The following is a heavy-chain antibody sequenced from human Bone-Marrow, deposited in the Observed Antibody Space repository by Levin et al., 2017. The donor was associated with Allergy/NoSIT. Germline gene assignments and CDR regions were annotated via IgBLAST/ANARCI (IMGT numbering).Heavy chain of an antibody. CDR1: GFSLSTSAMC. V-gene: IGHV2-70*11. CDR3: ARTFMVAAGNFYFDY. D-gene: IGHD2-15*01. CDR2: IDWDDVT. J-gene: IGHJ4*02. Sequence: RGSGPTLVKPTQTLTLTCTFSGFSLSTSAMCVSWIRQPPGKALEWLARIDWDDVTYYSTSLQTRLTISKDTSKNQVVRTMTNMDPVDTATYYCARTFMVAAGNFYFDYWGQGALVTVSS.